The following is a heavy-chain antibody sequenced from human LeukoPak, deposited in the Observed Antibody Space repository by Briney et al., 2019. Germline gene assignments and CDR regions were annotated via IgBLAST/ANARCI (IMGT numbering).Heavy chain of an antibody. Sequence: PSETLSLTCIVSGGSISTYYWSWIRQPAGKGLEWIGRIYTSGSTNYTNYNPSLKSRVTMSADTSKNHFSLKLSSATAVDTAVYYCARDWDLGDCSGGDCTHDAFDIWGQGTMVTVSS. V-gene: IGHV4-4*07. CDR1: GGSISTYY. D-gene: IGHD2-15*01. CDR2: IYTSGSTNYT. J-gene: IGHJ3*02. CDR3: ARDWDLGDCSGGDCTHDAFDI.